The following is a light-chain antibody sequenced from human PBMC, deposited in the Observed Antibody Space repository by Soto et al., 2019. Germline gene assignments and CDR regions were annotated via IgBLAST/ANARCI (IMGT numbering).Light chain of an antibody. Sequence: EIVMTQSPATLSVSPGERATLSCRASQSISRSLAWYQQKPGQAPRLLIYGASTRSTGIPARFSGSGSGTEFTLTISSLQSEDFAVYYCQQYNNGPTYTLGQGTKLEIK. CDR2: GAS. J-gene: IGKJ2*01. CDR3: QQYNNGPTYT. V-gene: IGKV3-15*01. CDR1: QSISRS.